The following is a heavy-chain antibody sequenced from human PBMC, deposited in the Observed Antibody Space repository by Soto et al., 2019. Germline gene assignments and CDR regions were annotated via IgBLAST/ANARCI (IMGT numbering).Heavy chain of an antibody. CDR2: MNPNSGNT. V-gene: IGHV1-8*01. CDR3: ARGPITIFGVVIRYYYYGMDV. Sequence: ASVKVSCKASGYTFTSYDINWVRQATGQGLEWMGWMNPNSGNTGYAQKFQGRVTMTRNTSISTAYMELSSLRSEYTAVYYCARGPITIFGVVIRYYYYGMDVWGQGTTVTVSS. CDR1: GYTFTSYD. J-gene: IGHJ6*02. D-gene: IGHD3-3*01.